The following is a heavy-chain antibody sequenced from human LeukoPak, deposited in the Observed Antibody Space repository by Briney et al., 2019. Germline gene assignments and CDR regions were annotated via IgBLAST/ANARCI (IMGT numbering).Heavy chain of an antibody. CDR2: ISYDGSNK. V-gene: IGHV3-30*03. J-gene: IGHJ4*02. CDR1: GFTFSSYG. Sequence: GGSLRLSCAASGFTFSSYGMHWVRQAPGKGLEWVAVISYDGSNKYYADSVKGRFTISRDNSKNTLYLQMNSLRSEDTAVYYCASRYYYDSSGDYWGQGTLVTVSS. D-gene: IGHD3-22*01. CDR3: ASRYYYDSSGDY.